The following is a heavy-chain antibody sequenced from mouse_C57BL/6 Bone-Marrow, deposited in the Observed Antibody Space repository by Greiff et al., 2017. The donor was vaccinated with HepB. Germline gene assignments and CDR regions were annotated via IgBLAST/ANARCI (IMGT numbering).Heavy chain of an antibody. CDR3: ARYKGTVVATDYAMDY. V-gene: IGHV7-3*01. CDR2: IRNKANGYTT. CDR1: GFTFTDYY. J-gene: IGHJ4*01. D-gene: IGHD1-1*01. Sequence: EVMLVESGGGLVQPGGSLSLSCAASGFTFTDYYMSWVRQPPGKALEWLGFIRNKANGYTTEYSASVKGRFTISRDNSQSILYLQMNALRAEDSATYYCARYKGTVVATDYAMDYWCQGTSVTVSS.